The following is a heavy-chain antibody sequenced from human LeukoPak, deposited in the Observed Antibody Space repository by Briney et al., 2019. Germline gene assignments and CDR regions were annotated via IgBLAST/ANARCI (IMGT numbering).Heavy chain of an antibody. CDR1: GFTFSTSR. J-gene: IGHJ4*02. CDR2: ISGSSSYI. Sequence: GGSLRLSCAASGFTFSTSRMNWVRQAPGKGLEWVSSISGSSSYIYYADSLKGRFTISRDNAKNSLYLQMNSLRAEDTAVYYCARDGGEYDFWSGYPDYWGQRTLVTVSS. CDR3: ARDGGEYDFWSGYPDY. V-gene: IGHV3-21*01. D-gene: IGHD3-3*01.